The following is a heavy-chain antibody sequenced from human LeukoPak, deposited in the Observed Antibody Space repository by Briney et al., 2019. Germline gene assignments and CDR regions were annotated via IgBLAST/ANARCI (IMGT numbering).Heavy chain of an antibody. Sequence: TGGSLRLSCAASGSTFSSYGMNWVRQAPGKGLEWVSYISSSGSTIYYADSVKGRFTISRDNAKNSLYLQMNSLRAEDTAVYYCARDGDYGDYDSVYYYYYMDVWGKGTTVTISS. V-gene: IGHV3-48*04. CDR3: ARDGDYGDYDSVYYYYYMDV. D-gene: IGHD4-17*01. CDR2: ISSSGSTI. J-gene: IGHJ6*03. CDR1: GSTFSSYG.